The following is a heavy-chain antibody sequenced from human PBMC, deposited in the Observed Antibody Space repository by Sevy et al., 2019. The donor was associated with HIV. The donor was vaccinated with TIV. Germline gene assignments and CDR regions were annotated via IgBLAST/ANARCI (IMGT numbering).Heavy chain of an antibody. CDR3: ARVVGYYDSSGYGFDY. J-gene: IGHJ4*02. V-gene: IGHV4-59*01. D-gene: IGHD3-22*01. CDR2: IYYSGST. CDR1: GGSISSYY. Sequence: SETLSLTCTVSGGSISSYYWSWIRQPPGKGLEWIGYIYYSGSTNYNPSLKSRVTISVDMSKNQFSLKLSSVTAADTAVYYCARVVGYYDSSGYGFDYWGQGTLVTVSS.